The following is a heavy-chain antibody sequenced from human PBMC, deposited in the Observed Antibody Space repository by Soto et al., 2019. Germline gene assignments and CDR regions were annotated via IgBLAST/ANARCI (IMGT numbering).Heavy chain of an antibody. D-gene: IGHD3-16*01. CDR2: SSATGAGT. J-gene: IGHJ4*02. CDR3: AKDRREGGNYAFSSDF. CDR1: GFTFSSYG. V-gene: IGHV3-23*01. Sequence: GGSLRLSCAASGFTFSSYGMTWVRQAPGKGLEWVSFSSATGAGTYYADSVKGRFTISRDNSKNTLYLQMTSLRADDTAVYYCAKDRREGGNYAFSSDFGGQGALVPVS.